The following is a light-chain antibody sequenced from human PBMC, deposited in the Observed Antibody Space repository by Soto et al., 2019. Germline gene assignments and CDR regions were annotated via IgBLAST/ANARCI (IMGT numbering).Light chain of an antibody. J-gene: IGLJ1*01. V-gene: IGLV2-11*01. Sequence: QSALTQPRSVSGSPGQSVTISCTGTSSDVGGYNYVSWYQQHPGKAPKVMIYDVSERPLGVPDRFSGSKSGNTASLTISGLQAEDEADYYCCSYAGSPRYVLGTGTKLTV. CDR2: DVS. CDR3: CSYAGSPRYV. CDR1: SSDVGGYNY.